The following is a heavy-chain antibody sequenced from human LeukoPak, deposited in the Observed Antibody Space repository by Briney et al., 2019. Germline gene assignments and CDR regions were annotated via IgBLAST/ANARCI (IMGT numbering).Heavy chain of an antibody. D-gene: IGHD6-19*01. J-gene: IGHJ3*02. CDR1: GLTFSRYW. Sequence: GGSLRLSCAASGLTFSRYWMSWVRQAPGKGLEWVADIKQDGSKTYYVDSVKGRFTISRDNAENSLYLQMNSLRAEDTAVYYCAKLPYSSGWSDAFDIWGQGTMVTVSS. CDR3: AKLPYSSGWSDAFDI. V-gene: IGHV3-7*03. CDR2: IKQDGSKT.